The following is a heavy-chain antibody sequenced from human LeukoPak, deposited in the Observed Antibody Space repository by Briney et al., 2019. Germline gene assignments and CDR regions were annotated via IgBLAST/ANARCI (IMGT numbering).Heavy chain of an antibody. CDR3: ARSRREWLPGY. V-gene: IGHV3-11*06. D-gene: IGHD3-3*01. Sequence: LSLTCAVYGGSFSGYYWSWIRQAPGKGLEWVSYISSSSSYTNYADSVKGRFTISRDNAKNSLYLQMNSLRAEDTAVYYCARSRREWLPGYWGQGTLVTVSS. CDR2: ISSSSSYT. CDR1: GGSFSGYY. J-gene: IGHJ4*02.